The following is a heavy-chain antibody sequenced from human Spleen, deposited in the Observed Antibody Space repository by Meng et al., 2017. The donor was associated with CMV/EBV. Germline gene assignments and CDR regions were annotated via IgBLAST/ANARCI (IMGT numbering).Heavy chain of an antibody. CDR1: GFDFSEYT. J-gene: IGHJ5*01. CDR2: INSWGSDK. Sequence: GGSLRLSCEASGFDFSEYTMNWVRQAPGKGLEWVSNINSWGSDKNYADSVKGRFTISRDNAKNSLYLQMDSLRAEDTAVYHCARNGRDDFWGGYCYWFDSWGRGALVTVSS. CDR3: ARNGRDDFWGGYCYWFDS. V-gene: IGHV3-21*01. D-gene: IGHD3-3*01.